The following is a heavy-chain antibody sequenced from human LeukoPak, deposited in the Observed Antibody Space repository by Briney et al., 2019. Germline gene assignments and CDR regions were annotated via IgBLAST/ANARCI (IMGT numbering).Heavy chain of an antibody. J-gene: IGHJ3*02. Sequence: SETLSLTCAVYGGSFSGYYWSWIRQPPGKGLEWIGYIYYSGSTNYNPSLKSRVIISLDTSKNQCSLKLNSVTTADTAVYYCTRSTNLEAFDIWGQGTMVTVS. V-gene: IGHV4-59*01. CDR1: GGSFSGYY. CDR3: TRSTNLEAFDI. CDR2: IYYSGST. D-gene: IGHD2-8*01.